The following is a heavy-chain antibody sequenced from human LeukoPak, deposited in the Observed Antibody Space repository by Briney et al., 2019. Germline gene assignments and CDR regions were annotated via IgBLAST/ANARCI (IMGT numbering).Heavy chain of an antibody. Sequence: APVKVSCKVSGYTLTQLAIHWVRQAPGKGLEGMGGFDPEDGETVYAQKFQDRVTITEDTSTDTASMELTSLASEDTAVYYCATQARGYFYYWGQGTLVTVSS. V-gene: IGHV1-24*01. CDR1: GYTLTQLA. CDR2: FDPEDGET. J-gene: IGHJ4*02. CDR3: ATQARGYFYY.